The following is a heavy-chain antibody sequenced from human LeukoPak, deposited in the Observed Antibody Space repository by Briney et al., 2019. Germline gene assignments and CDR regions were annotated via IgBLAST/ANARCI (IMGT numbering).Heavy chain of an antibody. D-gene: IGHD6-6*01. CDR2: INHSGST. J-gene: IGHJ4*02. V-gene: IGHV4-34*01. CDR1: GGSFSGYY. CDR3: ASSRYSSSSLDY. Sequence: PSETLSLTCAVYGGSFSGYYWSWIRQPPGKGLEWIGEINHSGSTNYNPSLKSRVTISVDTSKNQFSLKLSSVTAADTAVYYCASSRYSSSSLDYWGQGTLVTVSS.